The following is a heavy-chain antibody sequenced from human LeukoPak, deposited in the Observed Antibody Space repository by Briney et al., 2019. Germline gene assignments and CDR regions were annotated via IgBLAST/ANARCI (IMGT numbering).Heavy chain of an antibody. CDR2: FSGSGGRT. J-gene: IGHJ4*02. CDR1: GFTFATHP. D-gene: IGHD2-2*01. Sequence: PGGSLRLSCEASGFTFATHPMSWVRQAPGKGLEWVSTFSGSGGRTLYADSVKGRFTISRDNSKNTLSLQMNSLRAEDTAVYYCAKVTSSYNYFDYWGQGSLVTVSS. CDR3: AKVTSSYNYFDY. V-gene: IGHV3-23*01.